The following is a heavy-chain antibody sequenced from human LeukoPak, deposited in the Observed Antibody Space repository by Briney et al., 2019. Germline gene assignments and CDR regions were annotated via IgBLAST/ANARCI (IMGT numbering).Heavy chain of an antibody. J-gene: IGHJ4*02. Sequence: PGGSLRLSCAASGFFTFNNYWMHWVRQAPGKGLVWVPRINTDGSTTNYADSVKGRFTISRDNAKNILYLQMNSLRVEDTAVYYCARAYNSGLDYWGQGTLVTVSS. CDR3: ARAYNSGLDY. D-gene: IGHD3-22*01. CDR1: GFFTFNNYW. CDR2: INTDGSTT. V-gene: IGHV3-74*01.